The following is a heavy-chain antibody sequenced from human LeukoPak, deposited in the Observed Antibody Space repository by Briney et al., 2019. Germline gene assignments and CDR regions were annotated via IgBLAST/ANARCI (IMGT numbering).Heavy chain of an antibody. D-gene: IGHD2-2*01. J-gene: IGHJ5*02. CDR1: GGSFSGYY. Sequence: SETLSLTCAVYGGSFSGYYWSWIRQPPGKGLEWIGEINRSGSTNYNPSLKSRVTISVDTSKNQFSLKLSSVTAADTAVYYCARGGGCSSTSCNNWFDPWGQGTLVTVSS. CDR3: ARGGGCSSTSCNNWFDP. V-gene: IGHV4-34*01. CDR2: INRSGST.